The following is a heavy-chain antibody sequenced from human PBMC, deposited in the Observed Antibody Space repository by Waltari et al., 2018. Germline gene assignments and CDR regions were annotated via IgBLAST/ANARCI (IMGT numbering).Heavy chain of an antibody. Sequence: QVQLQQWGAGLLKPSETLSLTCAVYGGSFSGYYWSWIRQPPGKGLEWIGEINHSGRTNYNPSLKSRVTISVDTSKNQFSLKLSSVTAADTAVYYCARGSWRYGSGSYYRSFDYWGQGTLVTVSS. J-gene: IGHJ4*02. V-gene: IGHV4-34*01. CDR1: GGSFSGYY. D-gene: IGHD1-26*01. CDR2: INHSGRT. CDR3: ARGSWRYGSGSYYRSFDY.